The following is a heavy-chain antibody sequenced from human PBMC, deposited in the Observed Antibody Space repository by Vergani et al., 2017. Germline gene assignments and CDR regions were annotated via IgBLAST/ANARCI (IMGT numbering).Heavy chain of an antibody. D-gene: IGHD6-13*01. J-gene: IGHJ6*03. CDR3: AXGSSSSYYYYYMDV. Sequence: QVRLQESGPGLVKPSQTLALTCTVSGGSISSGSYYWSWIRQPAGKGLEWIGRIYTSGSTNYNPSLKSRVTMSVDTSKNQFSLKLSSVTAADTAVYYCAXGSSSSYYYYYMDVWGKGTTVTVSS. CDR2: IYTSGST. CDR1: GGSISSGSYY. V-gene: IGHV4-61*02.